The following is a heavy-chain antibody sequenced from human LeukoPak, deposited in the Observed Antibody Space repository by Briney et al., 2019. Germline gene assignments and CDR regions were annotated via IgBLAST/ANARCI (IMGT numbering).Heavy chain of an antibody. Sequence: PSETLSLTCAVYGGSFSGYYWSWIRQPPGKGLEWIGEINHSGSTNYNPSLKSRVTISVDTSKNQFSLKLSSVTAADTAAYYCARGLSAYCSGGSCYSDWFDPWGQGTLVTVSS. J-gene: IGHJ5*02. V-gene: IGHV4-34*01. D-gene: IGHD2-15*01. CDR2: INHSGST. CDR1: GGSFSGYY. CDR3: ARGLSAYCSGGSCYSDWFDP.